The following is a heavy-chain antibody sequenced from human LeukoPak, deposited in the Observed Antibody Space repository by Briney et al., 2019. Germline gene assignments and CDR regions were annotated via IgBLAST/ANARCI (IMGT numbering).Heavy chain of an antibody. Sequence: PGGSLRLSCAASGFTFSSFAMTWVRQAPGKGLEWVSALSGSGGSTYYADSVKGRFTISRDNSKNTLYLQMNSLKTEDTAVYYCTSVGFGPYYFDNWGQGSLVTVSS. D-gene: IGHD3-10*01. CDR1: GFTFSSFA. V-gene: IGHV3-23*01. J-gene: IGHJ4*02. CDR2: LSGSGGST. CDR3: TSVGFGPYYFDN.